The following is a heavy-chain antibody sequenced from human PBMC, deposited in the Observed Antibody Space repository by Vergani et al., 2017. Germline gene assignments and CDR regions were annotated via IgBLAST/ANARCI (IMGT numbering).Heavy chain of an antibody. J-gene: IGHJ6*03. D-gene: IGHD2-2*01. V-gene: IGHV3-30-3*01. CDR2: ISYDGSNK. Sequence: QVQLVESGGGVVQPGRSLRLSCAASGFTFSSYAMHWVRQAPGKGLEWVAVISYDGSNKYYADSVKGRFTISRDKSKNTLYLQMNSLRAEDTAVYYCASLVVPAAMFTDYYYYMDVWGKGTTVTVSS. CDR1: GFTFSSYA. CDR3: ASLVVPAAMFTDYYYYMDV.